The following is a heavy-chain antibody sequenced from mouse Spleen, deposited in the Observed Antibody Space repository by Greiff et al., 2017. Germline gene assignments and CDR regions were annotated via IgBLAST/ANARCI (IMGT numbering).Heavy chain of an antibody. D-gene: IGHD1-1*01. CDR1: GYTFTDYY. V-gene: IGHV1-26*01. CDR2: INPNNGGT. CDR3: ARRTITTVVLDY. Sequence: EVQLQQSGPELVKPGASVKISCKASGYTFTDYYMNWVKQSHGKSLEWIGDINPNNGGTSYNQKFKGKATLTVDKSSSTAYMELRSLTSEDSAVYYCARRTITTVVLDYWGQGTTLTVSS. J-gene: IGHJ2*01.